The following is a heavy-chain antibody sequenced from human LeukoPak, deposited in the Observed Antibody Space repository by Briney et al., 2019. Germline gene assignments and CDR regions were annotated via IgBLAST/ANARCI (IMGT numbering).Heavy chain of an antibody. CDR2: IYYSGST. V-gene: IGHV4-59*01. J-gene: IGHJ6*02. Sequence: PSETLSLTCTVSGGSISGYYWSWIRQPPGKGLEWIGYIYYSGSTNYNPSLKSRVTISVDTSKNQFSLKLSSVTAADTAVYYCARGLTDLDFYYYYGMDVWGQGTTVTVSS. CDR1: GGSISGYY. D-gene: IGHD1-14*01. CDR3: ARGLTDLDFYYYYGMDV.